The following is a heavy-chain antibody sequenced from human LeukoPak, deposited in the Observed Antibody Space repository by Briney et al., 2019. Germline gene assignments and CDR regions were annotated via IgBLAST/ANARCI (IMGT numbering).Heavy chain of an antibody. Sequence: SETLSLTCTVSGGSISSYYWSWIRQPPGKGLEWIGSIYYSGSTYYNPSLKSRVTISVDTSKNQFSLKLSSVTAADTAVYYCARRVGDYVYWFDPWGQGTLVTVSS. V-gene: IGHV4-59*05. J-gene: IGHJ5*02. CDR2: IYYSGST. D-gene: IGHD4-17*01. CDR1: GGSISSYY. CDR3: ARRVGDYVYWFDP.